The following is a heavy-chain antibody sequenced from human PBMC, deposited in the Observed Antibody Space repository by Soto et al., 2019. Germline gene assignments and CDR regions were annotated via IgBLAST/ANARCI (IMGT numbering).Heavy chain of an antibody. J-gene: IGHJ6*02. V-gene: IGHV3-23*01. D-gene: IGHD2-2*01. CDR2: ISGSGGST. Sequence: GGSLRLSCAASGFTFSSYAMSWVRQAPGKGLEWVSAISGSGGSTYYADSVKGRFTISRDNSKNTLYLQMNSLRAEDTAVYYCAKWEIFVVVPAAIPNYYGMDVWGQGTTVTVSS. CDR3: AKWEIFVVVPAAIPNYYGMDV. CDR1: GFTFSSYA.